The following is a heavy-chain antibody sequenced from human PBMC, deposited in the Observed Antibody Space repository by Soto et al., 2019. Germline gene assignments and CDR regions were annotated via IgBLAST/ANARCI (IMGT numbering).Heavy chain of an antibody. CDR3: ARVKLGSYDWVDP. CDR2: IKPDGGRT. J-gene: IGHJ5*02. V-gene: IGHV3-74*01. Sequence: QLVESGGGLGQPVWSLRPSCAASGFTFSSYWLHWVRQAPGEGLVWVSRIKPDGGRTYYADSVKGRFTISRDNAKHTLYLHMDSLRAEDTSVYYCARVKLGSYDWVDPWGQGTLVAVSS. D-gene: IGHD3-16*01. CDR1: GFTFSSYW.